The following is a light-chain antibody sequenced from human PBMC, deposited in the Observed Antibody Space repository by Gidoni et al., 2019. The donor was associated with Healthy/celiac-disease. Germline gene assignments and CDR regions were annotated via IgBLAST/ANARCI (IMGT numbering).Light chain of an antibody. CDR1: QSISSW. Sequence: DIQMTQSPSTLPASVGDRVTITCRASQSISSWLGWYQHKPGKAPQLLIYDASSLESGVPSRFSGSGSGKEFTLTISSLQPDDFATYCCQRYNSYWTFGQGTKVEIK. J-gene: IGKJ1*01. CDR3: QRYNSYWT. V-gene: IGKV1-5*01. CDR2: DAS.